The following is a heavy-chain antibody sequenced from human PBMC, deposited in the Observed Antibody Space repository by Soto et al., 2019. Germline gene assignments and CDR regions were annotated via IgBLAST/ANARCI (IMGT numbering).Heavy chain of an antibody. D-gene: IGHD5-18*01. J-gene: IGHJ5*01. V-gene: IGHV1-8*01. CDR1: GYTFTNND. CDR3: ARMASFGSLNWFDP. Sequence: ASVKVSCKASGYTFTNNDVTWVRQATGQGLEWMGWMNSGSGDTGYAQKFQGRVTMTRDISIATAYMALSSLRSEDTAIYYCARMASFGSLNWFDPWGQGILVTVSS. CDR2: MNSGSGDT.